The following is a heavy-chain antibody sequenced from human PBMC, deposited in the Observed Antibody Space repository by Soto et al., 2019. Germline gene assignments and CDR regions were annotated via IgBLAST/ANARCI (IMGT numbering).Heavy chain of an antibody. Sequence: QVQLVQSGAEVKKPGASVKVSCKASGYTFTSYGISWVRQAPGQGLEWMGWISAYNGNTNYAQKLQGRVTMTTDTSTSTAYMELRSLGSDDTAVYYCARGYGDNVRVRGSAPPAFDYWGQGTLVTVSS. D-gene: IGHD4-17*01. V-gene: IGHV1-18*01. CDR3: ARGYGDNVRVRGSAPPAFDY. CDR1: GYTFTSYG. J-gene: IGHJ4*02. CDR2: ISAYNGNT.